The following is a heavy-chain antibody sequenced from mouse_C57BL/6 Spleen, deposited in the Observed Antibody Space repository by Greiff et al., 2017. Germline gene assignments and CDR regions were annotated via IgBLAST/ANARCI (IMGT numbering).Heavy chain of an antibody. CDR1: GFNIKNTY. Sequence: VHVKQSVAELVRPGASVKLSCTASGFNIKNTYMHWVKQRPEQGLEWIGRIDPANGNTKYAPKFQGKATITADTSSNTAYLQLSSLTSEDTAIYYCARSDYGSSSWYFDVWGTGTTVTVSS. CDR3: ARSDYGSSSWYFDV. J-gene: IGHJ1*03. CDR2: IDPANGNT. V-gene: IGHV14-3*01. D-gene: IGHD1-1*01.